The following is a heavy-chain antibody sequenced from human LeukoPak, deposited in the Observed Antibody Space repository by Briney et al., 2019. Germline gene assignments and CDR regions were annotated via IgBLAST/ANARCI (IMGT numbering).Heavy chain of an antibody. J-gene: IGHJ5*02. Sequence: GGSLRLSCATSGFTFIDHYMTWIRQAPGKGLETVSYIYNGGDTIYYADSVRGRFTISRDNAKNSLYLQMNSLRAEDTALYCCARDKNSGPRKRFDPWGQGTLVTVSS. CDR2: IYNGGDTI. D-gene: IGHD6-19*01. CDR1: GFTFIDHY. CDR3: ARDKNSGPRKRFDP. V-gene: IGHV3-11*01.